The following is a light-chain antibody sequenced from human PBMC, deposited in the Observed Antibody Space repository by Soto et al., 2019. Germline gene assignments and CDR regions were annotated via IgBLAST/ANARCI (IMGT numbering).Light chain of an antibody. CDR3: QQYNNWPQT. V-gene: IGKV3D-15*01. Sequence: TLSSFPGDRVTLSCRASQYINTRLAWYQHRPGQAPRLLIYQTSIRAAGIPARFSGSGSGTEFTLTISSLQSEDFAEYHCQQYNNWPQTFGRGTKVDIK. CDR2: QTS. CDR1: QYINTR. J-gene: IGKJ1*01.